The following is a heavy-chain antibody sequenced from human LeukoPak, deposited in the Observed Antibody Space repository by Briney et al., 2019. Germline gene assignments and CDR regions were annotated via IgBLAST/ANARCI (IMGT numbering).Heavy chain of an antibody. Sequence: SETLSLTCTVSIGSLNTYFWTWVRQPAGKGLEWIGRVSDTGRAYYNPSLESRVTISLDTSKNQFSLKLTSVTAADTAVYYCARGTYYYESSGPYYWGQGSLVTVSS. CDR2: VSDTGRA. CDR3: ARGTYYYESSGPYY. J-gene: IGHJ4*02. CDR1: IGSLNTYF. D-gene: IGHD3-22*01. V-gene: IGHV4-4*07.